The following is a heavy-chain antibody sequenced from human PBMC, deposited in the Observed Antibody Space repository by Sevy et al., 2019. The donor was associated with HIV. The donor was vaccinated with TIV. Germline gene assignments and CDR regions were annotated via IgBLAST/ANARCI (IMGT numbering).Heavy chain of an antibody. J-gene: IGHJ4*02. V-gene: IGHV3-33*01. CDR2: IYYDESLK. Sequence: GGSLRLSCAASGFTFRSYDMHWVRQAPGKGPEWVAIIYYDESLKNYADSVKGRFTISSDNSNNTLYLRMHSLRVDDTAVYYCASDLGSGWYPLDYWGQGTLVTVSS. D-gene: IGHD6-19*01. CDR3: ASDLGSGWYPLDY. CDR1: GFTFRSYD.